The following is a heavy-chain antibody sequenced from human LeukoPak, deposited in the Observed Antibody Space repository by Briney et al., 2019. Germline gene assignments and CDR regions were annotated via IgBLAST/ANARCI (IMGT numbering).Heavy chain of an antibody. CDR3: AREGRYRYGYNEYHSYMDI. V-gene: IGHV4-61*01. CDR1: GGSISTSIYF. D-gene: IGHD5-24*01. CDR2: IYYSGST. J-gene: IGHJ6*03. Sequence: SETLSLTCNVSGGSISTSIYFWGWIRQPPGKGLEWIGYIYYSGSTNYNPSLKSRVTISVDTSKNQFSLKLSSVTAAETAVYYCAREGRYRYGYNEYHSYMDIWGKGTTVTVSS.